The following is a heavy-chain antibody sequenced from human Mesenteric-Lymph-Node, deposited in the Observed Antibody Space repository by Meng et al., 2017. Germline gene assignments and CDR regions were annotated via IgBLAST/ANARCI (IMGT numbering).Heavy chain of an antibody. V-gene: IGHV3-15*04. D-gene: IGHD1-26*01. Sequence: GGSLRLSCAASGFIFTNAWMNWVRQTPGKGLEWVGRIVSKSDGGAIDYAASVQGRFTISRDDSKDTMYLQMNSLKTEDTGLYYCTTAVIVGSPRDAFDLWGQGTMVTVSS. CDR1: GFIFTNAW. CDR2: IVSKSDGGAI. CDR3: TTAVIVGSPRDAFDL. J-gene: IGHJ3*01.